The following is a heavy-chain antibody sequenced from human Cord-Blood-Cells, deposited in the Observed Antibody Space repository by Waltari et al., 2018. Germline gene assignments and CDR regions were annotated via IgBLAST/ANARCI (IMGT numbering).Heavy chain of an antibody. CDR3: GRDSLYYYGSGSYYDY. Sequence: QVQLQESGPGLVKPSETLSLTCAVSGYSISSGYYWGWIRQPPGKGLEWIGSIYHSGGTYYNPPPKSRVTISVATSKNQFSLKLGSVTAADTAVYYCGRDSLYYYGSGSYYDYWGQGTLVTVSS. CDR2: IYHSGGT. D-gene: IGHD3-10*01. J-gene: IGHJ4*02. V-gene: IGHV4-38-2*02. CDR1: GYSISSGYY.